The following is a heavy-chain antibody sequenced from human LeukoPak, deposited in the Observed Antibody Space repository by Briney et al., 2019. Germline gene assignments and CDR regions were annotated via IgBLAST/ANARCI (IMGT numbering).Heavy chain of an antibody. CDR1: GYTFTSYG. J-gene: IGHJ6*02. CDR3: ARSGRFLRFSEWLLSTYGMDV. D-gene: IGHD3-3*01. V-gene: IGHV1-18*01. CDR2: ISAYNGNT. Sequence: ASVKVSCKASGYTFTSYGISWVRQAPGQGLEWMGWISAYNGNTNYAQKLQGRVTMTTDTSTSTAYMELRSLRSDDTAVYYCARSGRFLRFSEWLLSTYGMDVWGQGTTVTVSS.